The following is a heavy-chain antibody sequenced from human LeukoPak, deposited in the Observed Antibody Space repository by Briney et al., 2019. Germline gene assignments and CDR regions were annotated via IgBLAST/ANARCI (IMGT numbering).Heavy chain of an antibody. CDR2: IYSGGST. CDR3: ARDRSVAAAGAFDI. CDR1: GFTVSSNY. D-gene: IGHD6-13*01. V-gene: IGHV3-66*01. Sequence: GGSLRLSCAASGFTVSSNYMSWVRQAPGKGLEWISVIYSGGSTYYADSVKGRFTISRDNSKNTLYLQMNSLRAEDTAVYYCARDRSVAAAGAFDIWGQGTMVTVSS. J-gene: IGHJ3*02.